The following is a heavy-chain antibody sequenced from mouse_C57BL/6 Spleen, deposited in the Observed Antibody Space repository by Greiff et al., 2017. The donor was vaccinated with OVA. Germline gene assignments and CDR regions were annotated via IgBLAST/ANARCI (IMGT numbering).Heavy chain of an antibody. V-gene: IGHV3-1*01. Sequence: EVHLVESGPGMVKPSQSLSLTCTVTGYSITSGHDWHWIRHFPGNKLEWMGYISYSGSTNYNPSLKSRISITHDTSKNHFFLKLNSVTTEDTATYYCARGGSYGSSLDYWGQGTTLTVSS. CDR1: GYSITSGHD. CDR2: ISYSGST. J-gene: IGHJ2*01. D-gene: IGHD1-1*01. CDR3: ARGGSYGSSLDY.